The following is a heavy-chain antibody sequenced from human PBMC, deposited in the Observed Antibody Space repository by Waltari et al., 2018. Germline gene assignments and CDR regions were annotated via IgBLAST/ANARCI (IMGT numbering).Heavy chain of an antibody. CDR1: GCPFRSSG. CDR2: ISSSGSTI. Sequence: EVQLVESGGGLAQPGGSMRRPCPASGCPFRSSGMHWGRQGPGKGLGWVSFISSSGSTIYYADSVKGRFTISRDNAENSLYLQINSLRAEDTAIYYCVGQLLEWLDSWGQGTLVTVSS. D-gene: IGHD3-3*01. CDR3: VGQLLEWLDS. V-gene: IGHV3-48*03. J-gene: IGHJ4*02.